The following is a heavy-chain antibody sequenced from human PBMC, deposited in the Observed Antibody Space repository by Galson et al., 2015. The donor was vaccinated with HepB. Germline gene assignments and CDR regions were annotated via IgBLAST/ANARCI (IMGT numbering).Heavy chain of an antibody. V-gene: IGHV2-5*02. CDR3: AHLHGYSGYGGGFDF. J-gene: IGHJ4*02. Sequence: PALVKPTQTLTLTCTFSGFSLTTNAVGVGWIRQPPGKALEWLALIYWDDDKHYSPSLKSRLTITKDTSKNQVVLTMTNMDPLDTATYYCAHLHGYSGYGGGFDFWGQGTLVTVSS. D-gene: IGHD5-12*01. CDR2: IYWDDDK. CDR1: GFSLTTNAVG.